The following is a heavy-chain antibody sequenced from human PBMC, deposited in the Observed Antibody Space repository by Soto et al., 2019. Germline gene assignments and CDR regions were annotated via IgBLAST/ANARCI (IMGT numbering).Heavy chain of an antibody. CDR2: SINSGGGS. J-gene: IGHJ4*02. V-gene: IGHV3-23*01. CDR1: GFTLINYP. D-gene: IGHD3-16*02. CDR3: AKSRDYVWGTYRPPYDY. Sequence: XGSLRLSCEASGFTLINYPMSWVRQAPGKGLEWVSTSINSGGGSYYADSVKGRFTISRDRSKSTLYLQMDSLRAEDTAVYYCAKSRDYVWGTYRPPYDYWGQGILVTVSS.